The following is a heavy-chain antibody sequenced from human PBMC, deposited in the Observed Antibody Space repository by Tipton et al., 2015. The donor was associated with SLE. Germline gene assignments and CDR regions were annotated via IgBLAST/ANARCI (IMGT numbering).Heavy chain of an antibody. CDR3: ARDSMYYYDSSGYYDAFDI. J-gene: IGHJ3*02. CDR1: GYTFTSYG. D-gene: IGHD3-22*01. V-gene: IGHV1-18*04. CDR2: ISAYNGNT. Sequence: QSGPEVKKPGASVKVSCKASGYTFTSYGIGWVRQAPGQGLEWMGWISAYNGNTNYAQKLQGRVTMTTDTSTSTAYMELRSLRSDGTAVYYCARDSMYYYDSSGYYDAFDIWGQGTMVTVSS.